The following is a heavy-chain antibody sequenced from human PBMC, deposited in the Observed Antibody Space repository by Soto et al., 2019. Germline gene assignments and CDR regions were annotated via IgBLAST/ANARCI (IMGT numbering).Heavy chain of an antibody. Sequence: GGSLRLSCAASGFTFSSYGMHWVRQAPGKGLEWVAVIWYDGSKKYYVDSVKGRFTISRDNSKNTLYLQMNSLRAEDTAVYYCARDRPYYMDVWGKGTTVTVSS. J-gene: IGHJ6*03. V-gene: IGHV3-33*01. CDR2: IWYDGSKK. CDR1: GFTFSSYG. CDR3: ARDRPYYMDV.